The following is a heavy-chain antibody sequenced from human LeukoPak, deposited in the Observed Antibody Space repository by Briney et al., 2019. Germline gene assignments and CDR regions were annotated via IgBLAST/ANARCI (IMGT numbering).Heavy chain of an antibody. CDR2: INSDGSST. CDR1: GFTFSSYW. V-gene: IGHV3-74*01. D-gene: IGHD5-12*01. Sequence: GGSLRLSCAASGFTFSSYWMHWVRQAPGKGLVWVSRINSDGSSTSYADSVKGRFTIPRDNAKNTLYLQMNSLRAEDTAVYYCARGGSGYDTYFDYWGQGTLVTVSS. J-gene: IGHJ4*02. CDR3: ARGGSGYDTYFDY.